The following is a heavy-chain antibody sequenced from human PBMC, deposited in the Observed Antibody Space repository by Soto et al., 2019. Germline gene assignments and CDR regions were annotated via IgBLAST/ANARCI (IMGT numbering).Heavy chain of an antibody. Sequence: SVKVSCKASGFTFTSSAVQWVRQARGQRLEWIGWIVVGSGNTNYAQKFQERVTITRDMSTSTAYMELSSLRSEDTAVYYCAASDIVVVVAGPYGMDVWGQGTTVTVSS. J-gene: IGHJ6*02. D-gene: IGHD2-15*01. CDR2: IVVGSGNT. CDR3: AASDIVVVVAGPYGMDV. CDR1: GFTFTSSA. V-gene: IGHV1-58*01.